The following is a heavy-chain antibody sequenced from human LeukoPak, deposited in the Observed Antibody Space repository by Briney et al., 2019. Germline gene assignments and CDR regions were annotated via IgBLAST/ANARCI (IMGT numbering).Heavy chain of an antibody. CDR3: ARDGRMGSYGFLRGKLLFDY. Sequence: PGGSLRLSCAASGFTFSSYSMNWVRQAPGKGVEWVSSISSSSSYIYYADSVKGRFTISRDNAKNSLYLQMNSLRAEDTAVYYCARDGRMGSYGFLRGKLLFDYWGQGTLVTVSS. CDR2: ISSSSSYI. V-gene: IGHV3-21*01. CDR1: GFTFSSYS. D-gene: IGHD5-18*01. J-gene: IGHJ4*02.